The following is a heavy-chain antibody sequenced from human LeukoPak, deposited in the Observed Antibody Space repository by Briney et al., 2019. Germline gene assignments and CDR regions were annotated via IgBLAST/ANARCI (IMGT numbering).Heavy chain of an antibody. CDR2: ISYDGSNK. J-gene: IGHJ5*02. CDR1: GFTFSSYA. V-gene: IGHV3-30*04. Sequence: GGSLRLSCAASGFTFSSYAMHWVRQAPGKGLEWVAVISYDGSNKYYADSVKGRFTISRDNSKNTLYLQMNSLRAEDTAVYYCARGTGIVVVPAASNWFDHWGQGTLVTVSS. CDR3: ARGTGIVVVPAASNWFDH. D-gene: IGHD2-2*01.